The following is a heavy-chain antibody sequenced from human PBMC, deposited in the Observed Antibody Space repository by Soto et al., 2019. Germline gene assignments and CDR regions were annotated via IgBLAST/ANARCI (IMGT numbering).Heavy chain of an antibody. CDR2: IYPRDSDT. CDR3: ARRIGPSIGWFDP. D-gene: IGHD2-15*01. CDR1: GYNFANYW. V-gene: IGHV5-51*01. Sequence: GETLKISCEGSGYNFANYWIGWVRLMPGKGLEWIGIIYPRDSDTTYNPSFEGQVTMSVDRSLNTAYLQWSSLKASDSGIYYCARRIGPSIGWFDPWGQGTLVTVSS. J-gene: IGHJ5*02.